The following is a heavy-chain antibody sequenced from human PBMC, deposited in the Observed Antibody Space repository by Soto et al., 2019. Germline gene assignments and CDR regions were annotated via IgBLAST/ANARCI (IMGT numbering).Heavy chain of an antibody. V-gene: IGHV3-30*18. D-gene: IGHD6-19*01. Sequence: QVQMVESGGGVVQPGRSLRLSCAASGFIFSNYGMSWVRRAPGKGLEWVATISYDGNNAYYADSVKGRFTISRDNSKNTLYLQMNSLRPDDAAVFYCAKDRGSIGFFDYWGQGTLVTVSS. J-gene: IGHJ4*02. CDR2: ISYDGNNA. CDR3: AKDRGSIGFFDY. CDR1: GFIFSNYG.